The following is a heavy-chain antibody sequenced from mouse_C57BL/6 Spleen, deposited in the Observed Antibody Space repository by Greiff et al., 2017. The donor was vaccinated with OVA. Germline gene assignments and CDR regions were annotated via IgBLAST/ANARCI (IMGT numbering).Heavy chain of an antibody. Sequence: QVQLQQPGAELVRPGSSVKLSCKASGYTFTSYWMDWVKQRPGQGLEWIGNFYPSDSDTHYNQKFKDKDTLTVDKSSSTAYMQLSSLTFEDSAVYYCARGGIIMDYWGQGTSVTVSS. J-gene: IGHJ4*01. D-gene: IGHD1-2*01. V-gene: IGHV1-61*01. CDR3: ARGGIIMDY. CDR2: FYPSDSDT. CDR1: GYTFTSYW.